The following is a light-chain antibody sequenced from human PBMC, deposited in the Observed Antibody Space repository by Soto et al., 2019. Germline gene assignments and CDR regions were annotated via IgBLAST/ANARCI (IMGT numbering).Light chain of an antibody. V-gene: IGLV2-14*01. CDR1: SSDVGGYNY. CDR3: FSHRGGDSHG. J-gene: IGLJ1*01. Sequence: QSALTQPASVSGSPGQSITISCTGTSSDVGGYNYVSWYQQYPGKAPKLIIYGVTNRPSGVSNRFSGSKTVNTASLTISGLQAEDEADYYCFSHRGGDSHGFGTGTKVTV. CDR2: GVT.